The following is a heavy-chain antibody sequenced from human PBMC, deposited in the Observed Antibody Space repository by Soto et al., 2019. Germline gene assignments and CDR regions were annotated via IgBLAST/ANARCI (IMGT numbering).Heavy chain of an antibody. V-gene: IGHV3-23*01. J-gene: IGHJ4*02. CDR3: AKCPRMARTGNYFHY. Sequence: EVQLLESGGGLVQPGGSLRLSCAASAFPFSTYAMAWVRQAPGKGLEWVSGITDSGSGTYYADSVRGRFTISRDNSRSTLYLQLSSLRVDDTAVYYCAKCPRMARTGNYFHYWGQGTLVTVS. CDR2: ITDSGSGT. CDR1: AFPFSTYA. D-gene: IGHD5-12*01.